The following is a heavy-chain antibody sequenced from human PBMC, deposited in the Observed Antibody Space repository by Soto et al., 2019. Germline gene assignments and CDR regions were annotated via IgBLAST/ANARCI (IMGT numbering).Heavy chain of an antibody. CDR1: GGSISSYY. V-gene: IGHV4-59*08. CDR3: ARRYGGNLDY. D-gene: IGHD1-26*01. J-gene: IGHJ4*02. Sequence: QVQLQESGPGLVKPSETLSLTCTVSGGSISSYYWSWIRQPPGKGLEWIGYIYYSGGTNYNPSLKSRATISVDSSKNHSSLKLSSVTAADTAVYYCARRYGGNLDYWGQGTLVTVSS. CDR2: IYYSGGT.